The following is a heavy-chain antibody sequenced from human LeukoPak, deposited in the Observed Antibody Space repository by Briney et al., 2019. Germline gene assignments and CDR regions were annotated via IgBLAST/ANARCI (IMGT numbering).Heavy chain of an antibody. CDR1: GFTFSNYW. D-gene: IGHD3-9*01. CDR2: IKQDGSET. Sequence: PGGSLRLSCAASGFTFSNYWMNWVRQAPGKGLEWVANIKQDGSETYYVDSVKGRFTISRDNFKNTLYLQMNSLRAEDTAVYYCAKPAVREVRYFDWLLDYWGQGILVTVSS. J-gene: IGHJ4*02. CDR3: AKPAVREVRYFDWLLDY. V-gene: IGHV3-7*03.